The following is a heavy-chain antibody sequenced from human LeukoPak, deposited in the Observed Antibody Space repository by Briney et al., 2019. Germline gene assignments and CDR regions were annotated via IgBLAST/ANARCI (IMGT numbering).Heavy chain of an antibody. Sequence: GGSLRLSCAASGFTFSSYAMSWVRQAPGKGLEWVGRTRNKANSYTTEYAASVKGRFTISRDDSKNSLYLQMNSLKTEDTAVYYCAMAPDYYYGMDVWGQGTTVTVSS. V-gene: IGHV3-72*01. J-gene: IGHJ6*02. CDR3: AMAPDYYYGMDV. CDR2: TRNKANSYTT. CDR1: GFTFSSYA. D-gene: IGHD5-24*01.